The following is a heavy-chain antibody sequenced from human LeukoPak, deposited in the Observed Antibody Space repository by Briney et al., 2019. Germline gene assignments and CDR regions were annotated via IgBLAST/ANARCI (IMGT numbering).Heavy chain of an antibody. CDR1: GYSFTSYW. Sequence: GESLKISCKGSGYSFTSYWIGWVRQMPGTGLEWMGIIYPGDSDTRYSPSFQGQVTISADKSINTAYLQWSSLKASDTAIYYCARHTTSVAATNYWGQGTLVTVSS. CDR3: ARHTTSVAATNY. D-gene: IGHD6-19*01. J-gene: IGHJ4*02. V-gene: IGHV5-51*01. CDR2: IYPGDSDT.